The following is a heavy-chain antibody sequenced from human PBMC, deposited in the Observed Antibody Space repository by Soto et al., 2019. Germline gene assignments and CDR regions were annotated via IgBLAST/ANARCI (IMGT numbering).Heavy chain of an antibody. D-gene: IGHD6-13*01. V-gene: IGHV4-31*03. CDR3: ARVSATGTRWFDP. J-gene: IGHJ5*02. Sequence: PSETLSLTCTVSGGSISSGAYWGWIRQHPGKGLEWIGYISHRGTAYYTPSLKSRVSLSVDPSKSQFSLNVTSLTAADTAVYYCARVSATGTRWFDPWGPGTLVTVSS. CDR2: ISHRGTA. CDR1: GGSISSGAY.